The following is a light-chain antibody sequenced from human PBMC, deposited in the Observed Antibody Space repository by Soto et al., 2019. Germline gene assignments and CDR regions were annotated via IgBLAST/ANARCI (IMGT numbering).Light chain of an antibody. J-gene: IGKJ5*01. V-gene: IGKV3-15*01. CDR3: QHYNNWPIT. Sequence: ETVLTHSPGTLSVSPCESATLSSSASQSISGNLAWYQQKPGLSPRLLIYHTSTRATGVPARFSGSGSGTDFTLTISSLQAADFAVYHCQHYNNWPITFGQGTRLEIK. CDR2: HTS. CDR1: QSISGN.